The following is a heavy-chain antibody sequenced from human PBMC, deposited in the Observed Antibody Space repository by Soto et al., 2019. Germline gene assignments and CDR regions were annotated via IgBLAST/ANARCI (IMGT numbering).Heavy chain of an antibody. CDR2: ISYDGSNK. D-gene: IGHD2-2*01. CDR3: ARGGYCSSTSCSGGYYGSGSYIKIDY. V-gene: IGHV3-30-3*01. CDR1: GCTFSSYA. Sequence: GGSLKLSCADSGCTFSSYAMHWVRQAPGKGLEWVAVISYDGSNKYYADSVKGRFTISRDNSKNTLYLQMNSLRAEDTAVYYCARGGYCSSTSCSGGYYGSGSYIKIDYWGQGTLVTVSS. J-gene: IGHJ4*02.